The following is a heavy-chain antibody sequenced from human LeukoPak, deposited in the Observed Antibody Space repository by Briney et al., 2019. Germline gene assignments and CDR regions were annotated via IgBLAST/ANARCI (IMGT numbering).Heavy chain of an antibody. V-gene: IGHV3-21*01. D-gene: IGHD3-16*02. CDR2: ISSSSSYI. J-gene: IGHJ3*02. CDR3: ARVMITFGGVIASPEDAFDI. Sequence: GGSLRLSCAASGFTFSDYAMSWVRQAPGKGLEWVSSISSSSSYIYYADSVKGRFTISRDNAKNSLYLQMNSLRAEDTAVYYCARVMITFGGVIASPEDAFDIWGQGTMVTVSS. CDR1: GFTFSDYA.